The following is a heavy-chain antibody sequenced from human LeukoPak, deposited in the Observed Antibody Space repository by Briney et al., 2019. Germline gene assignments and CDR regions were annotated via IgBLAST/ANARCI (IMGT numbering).Heavy chain of an antibody. D-gene: IGHD7-27*01. CDR3: ARVPQSRGYYYYGMDV. J-gene: IGHJ6*02. CDR1: GGSISSYY. CDR2: IYYSGGT. V-gene: IGHV4-59*01. Sequence: SETLSLTCTVSGGSISSYYWSWIRQPPGKGLEWIGYIYYSGGTNYNPSLKSRVTISVDTSKNQFSLKLSSVTAADTAVYYCARVPQSRGYYYYGMDVWGQGTTVTVSS.